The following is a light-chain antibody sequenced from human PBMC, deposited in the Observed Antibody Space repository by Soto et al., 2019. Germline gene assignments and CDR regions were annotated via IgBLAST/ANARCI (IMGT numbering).Light chain of an antibody. CDR1: SGHSSYI. CDR3: ETWDSNIHWV. Sequence: QPVLTQSSSASASLGSSVNLTCTLSSGHSSYIIAWHQQQPGKAPRYLMKLEGSGSYNTGSGVPDRFSGSSSGADRYLIISNLQFEDEADYYCETWDSNIHWVFGGGTKLTVL. V-gene: IGLV4-60*02. J-gene: IGLJ3*02. CDR2: LEGSGSY.